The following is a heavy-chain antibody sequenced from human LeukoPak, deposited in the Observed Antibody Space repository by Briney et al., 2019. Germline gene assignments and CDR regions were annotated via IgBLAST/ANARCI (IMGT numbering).Heavy chain of an antibody. V-gene: IGHV3-30*04. D-gene: IGHD3-22*01. CDR3: AKDAPNGSGYYFPDY. CDR2: ISYDGSNK. J-gene: IGHJ4*02. Sequence: GGSLRLSCAASGFTFSSYAMHWVRQAPGKGLEWVAVISYDGSNKYYADSVKGRFTISRDNSKNTLYLQMNSLRAEDTAVYYCAKDAPNGSGYYFPDYWGQGTLVTVSS. CDR1: GFTFSSYA.